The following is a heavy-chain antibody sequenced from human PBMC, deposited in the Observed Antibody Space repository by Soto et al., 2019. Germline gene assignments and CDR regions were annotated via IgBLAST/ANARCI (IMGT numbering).Heavy chain of an antibody. CDR3: ARVGTYYGFCSGYEPDYYYGMDV. V-gene: IGHV5-51*06. Sequence: GESLKISCKGFGYSFTSYWIGGERQMPGNGLECMGIIYPGDSDTRYSPSCQGQVTISTNNSISTAYLQWSTLKASDTASYDIARVGTYYGFCSGYEPDYYYGMDVWGQGTTVTVSS. CDR2: IYPGDSDT. CDR1: GYSFTSYW. J-gene: IGHJ6*02. D-gene: IGHD3-3*01.